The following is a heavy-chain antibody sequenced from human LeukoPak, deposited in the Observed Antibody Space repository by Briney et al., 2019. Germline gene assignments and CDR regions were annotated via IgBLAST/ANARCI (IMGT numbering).Heavy chain of an antibody. D-gene: IGHD1-26*01. V-gene: IGHV2-5*01. J-gene: IGHJ4*02. CDR1: GFSVRSSAGH. Sequence: KESGPTLVKPTQTLTLTCTLSGFSVRSSAGHVGWIRQPPGRALEWLALISWNDDKRHSPSLNSRLTITKDTSKNQVVLRMSNMDPVDTATYYCTHSPPRVGWVNWGQETLVTVSS. CDR3: THSPPRVGWVN. CDR2: ISWNDDK.